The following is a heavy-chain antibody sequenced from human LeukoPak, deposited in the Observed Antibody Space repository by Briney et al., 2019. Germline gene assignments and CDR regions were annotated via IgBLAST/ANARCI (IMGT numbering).Heavy chain of an antibody. V-gene: IGHV3-15*01. CDR1: GFTFSNAW. J-gene: IGHJ2*01. CDR2: IKSYTDGGTT. Sequence: PGGSLRLSCAASGFTFSNAWMSWVRQAPGKGLEWVGRIKSYTDGGTTDYAAPVKGRFTISRDDSRNTLYLQMNSLRAEDTAVYYCARGGYFDLWGRGTLVTVSS. CDR3: ARGGYFDL.